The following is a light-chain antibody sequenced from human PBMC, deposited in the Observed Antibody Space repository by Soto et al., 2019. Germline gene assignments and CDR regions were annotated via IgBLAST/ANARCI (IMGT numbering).Light chain of an antibody. Sequence: DIVLTQSPLYLPVTPGEPASISCRSSQSLMYENGFVYLDWYLQKSAQSPQLLIYLGSHRASGVPDRFSGSVSGTDCTLKISRVEDDDVGVYYCMQSREIARTFGGGSTVAI. CDR1: QSLMYENGFVY. V-gene: IGKV2-28*01. CDR3: MQSREIART. J-gene: IGKJ4*01. CDR2: LGS.